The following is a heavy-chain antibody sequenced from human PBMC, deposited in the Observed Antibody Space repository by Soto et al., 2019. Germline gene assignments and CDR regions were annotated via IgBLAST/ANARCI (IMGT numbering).Heavy chain of an antibody. CDR3: ARSGYSYGPNPLLY. J-gene: IGHJ4*02. Sequence: QVQLQESGPGLVKPSQTLSLTCTVSGGSISSGGYYWSWIRQHPGKGLEWIGYIYYSGSTYYNPSVKGRVTIAVDTSKNQFSLKLSSVTAADTAVYYCARSGYSYGPNPLLYWGQGTLVTVSS. CDR2: IYYSGST. CDR1: GGSISSGGYY. D-gene: IGHD5-18*01. V-gene: IGHV4-31*03.